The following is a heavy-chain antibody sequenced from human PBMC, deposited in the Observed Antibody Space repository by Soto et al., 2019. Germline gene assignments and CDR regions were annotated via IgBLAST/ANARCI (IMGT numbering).Heavy chain of an antibody. CDR3: AKGTHTNVGWPYYFES. CDR1: GFSLANYP. J-gene: IGHJ4*02. CDR2: SSPRGDTI. Sequence: GGSLRLSCVASGFSLANYPMNWVRQTPGKGLEWISYSSPRGDTIYYADSVEGRFTISRDNARNSLSLHMSSLRDEDSALYYCAKGTHTNVGWPYYFESWGQGVPVPVSS. V-gene: IGHV3-48*02. D-gene: IGHD6-19*01.